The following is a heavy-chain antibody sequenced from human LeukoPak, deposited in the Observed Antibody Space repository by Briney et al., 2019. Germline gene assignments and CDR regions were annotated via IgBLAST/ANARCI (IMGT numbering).Heavy chain of an antibody. D-gene: IGHD6-13*01. CDR2: IPYDGSNK. Sequence: GGSLRLSCTASGFTFSSYGMHWVRQAPGKGLEWVAFIPYDGSNKEYADSVKGRFTISRDNSKNTVYLQMNSLRAEDTAVCYCARFVAAAGNVWGQGSTVTVSS. J-gene: IGHJ6*02. CDR1: GFTFSSYG. CDR3: ARFVAAAGNV. V-gene: IGHV3-30*02.